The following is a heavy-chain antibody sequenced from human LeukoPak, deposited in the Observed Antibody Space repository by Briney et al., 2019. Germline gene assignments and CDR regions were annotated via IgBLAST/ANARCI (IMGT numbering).Heavy chain of an antibody. V-gene: IGHV4-59*01. D-gene: IGHD5-18*01. CDR1: GDSISTYY. CDR2: IDYRGST. CDR3: ARSRSGYSYDHAAFEI. Sequence: PSETLSLTCTVPGDSISTYYWSWIRQPPGKGLEWIAYIDYRGSTTYNPSLRSRVTISVDTSRNQFSLKLYSVTAADTAVYYCARSRSGYSYDHAAFEIWGQGTMVTVSS. J-gene: IGHJ3*02.